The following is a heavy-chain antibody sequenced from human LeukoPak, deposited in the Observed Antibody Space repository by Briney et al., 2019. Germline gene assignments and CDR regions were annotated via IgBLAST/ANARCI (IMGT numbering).Heavy chain of an antibody. V-gene: IGHV1-46*01. J-gene: IGHJ4*02. CDR1: GYTFSGYY. Sequence: ASVKVSCKASGYTFSGYYIHWVRQAPGQGLEWMGIINPSGGSTSYAQKFQGRVTMTRETSTSTVYMELSSLRSEDTGVYYCARWDEYTYGRPQGGSLDYWGQGTLVIVSS. D-gene: IGHD5-18*01. CDR2: INPSGGST. CDR3: ARWDEYTYGRPQGGSLDY.